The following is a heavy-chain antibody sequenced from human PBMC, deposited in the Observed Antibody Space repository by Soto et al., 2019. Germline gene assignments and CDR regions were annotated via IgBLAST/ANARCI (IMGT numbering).Heavy chain of an antibody. J-gene: IGHJ4*02. CDR2: IDSDGSGT. Sequence: EVQLVESGGGLVQPGGSLRLSCVASGLTFSNYWMHWVRKVPGKGLVWVSRIDSDGSGTSYADFVKGRFTISRDNAKNTLYLEMNSLRAEDTAVYYCGSVFEYWGQGALVTVSS. CDR1: GLTFSNYW. V-gene: IGHV3-74*01. D-gene: IGHD3-10*02. CDR3: GSVFEY.